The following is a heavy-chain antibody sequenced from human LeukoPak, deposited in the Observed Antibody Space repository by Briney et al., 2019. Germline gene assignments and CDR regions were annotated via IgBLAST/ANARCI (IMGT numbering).Heavy chain of an antibody. V-gene: IGHV3-23*01. CDR1: GFTFSNYA. CDR3: ARDVEVCRIGACYWTTFGC. J-gene: IGHJ4*02. D-gene: IGHD2-21*02. CDR2: ISRSGGNT. Sequence: PGGSLRLSCAASGFTFSNYAMTWVRQSPERGLEWVSTISRSGGNTYYADSVKGRFTVSRDTSSDTLFLQMNSLRAEDTAVYYCARDVEVCRIGACYWTTFGCWGQGTLVTVSS.